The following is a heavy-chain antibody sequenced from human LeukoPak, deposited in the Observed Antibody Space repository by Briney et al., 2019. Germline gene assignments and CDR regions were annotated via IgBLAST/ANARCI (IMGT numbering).Heavy chain of an antibody. V-gene: IGHV1-24*01. D-gene: IGHD3-9*01. CDR1: GYTLTELS. J-gene: IGHJ4*02. CDR3: ATGTYYDILTGYRGGGLAY. Sequence: ASVKVSCKVSGYTLTELSMHWVRQAPGKGLEWMGGFDPEDGETIYAQKFQGRVTMTEDTSTDTAYMELSSLRSEDTAVYYCATGTYYDILTGYRGGGLAYRGQGTLVTVSS. CDR2: FDPEDGET.